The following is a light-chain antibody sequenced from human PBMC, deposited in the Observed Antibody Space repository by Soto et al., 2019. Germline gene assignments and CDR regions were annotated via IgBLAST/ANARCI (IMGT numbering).Light chain of an antibody. CDR3: QQYRPT. CDR1: QSISSW. V-gene: IGKV1-5*01. J-gene: IGKJ1*01. CDR2: DAS. Sequence: DIQMTQSPSTLSASVGDRVTITCRASQSISSWLAWYQQKPGKAPKLLIYDASSLESGVPSRFSGSGSGTEFTLTTSSLQPDDFATYDCQQYRPTFGQGTKVEIK.